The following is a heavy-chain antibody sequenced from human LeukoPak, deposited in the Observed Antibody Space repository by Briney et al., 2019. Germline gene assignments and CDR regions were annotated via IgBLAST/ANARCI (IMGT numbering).Heavy chain of an antibody. CDR1: GFTFSNTW. D-gene: IGHD2-15*01. CDR2: IKNDGSGT. V-gene: IGHV3-74*01. CDR3: ARERGVAHPFDY. Sequence: GGSLRLSCAASGFTFSNTWMHWVRQAPGKGLVWVARIKNDGSGTIYADSVKGRFTISRDNARNTLYLQMNSLRAEDTAVYYCARERGVAHPFDYWGQGTLVTASS. J-gene: IGHJ4*02.